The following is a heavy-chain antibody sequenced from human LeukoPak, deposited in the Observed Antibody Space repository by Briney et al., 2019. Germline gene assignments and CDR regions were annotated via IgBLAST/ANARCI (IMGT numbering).Heavy chain of an antibody. CDR3: ARQCSSTSCYSY. V-gene: IGHV3-23*01. CDR1: GFTFSSYA. D-gene: IGHD2-2*01. CDR2: ISGSGGST. Sequence: GGSLRLSCAASGFTFSSYAMSWVRQAPGKGLEWVSAISGSGGSTYYADSVKGRFTISRDNSKNTLYLQMNSLRAEDTAVYFCARQCSSTSCYSYWGQGTLVTVSS. J-gene: IGHJ4*02.